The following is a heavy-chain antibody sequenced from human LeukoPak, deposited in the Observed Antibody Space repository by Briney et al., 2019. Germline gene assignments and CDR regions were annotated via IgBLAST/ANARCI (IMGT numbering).Heavy chain of an antibody. V-gene: IGHV3-53*01. J-gene: IGHJ4*02. Sequence: GGSLRLSCAVSGFTVSSNYMSWVRHAPGRGLEWVSIIYSDGTTYIANSARGRFTCPRNNSQPTPSLQMKSLRGEDTAVYYCARTWVMDRAPGSFDYWGQGTLVTVSS. CDR3: ARTWVMDRAPGSFDY. CDR1: GFTVSSNY. CDR2: IYSDGTT. D-gene: IGHD2-8*01.